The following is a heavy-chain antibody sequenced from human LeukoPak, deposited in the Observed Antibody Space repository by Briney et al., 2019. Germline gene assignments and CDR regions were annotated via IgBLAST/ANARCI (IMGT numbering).Heavy chain of an antibody. Sequence: PSETLSLTCTVSGGSISSYYWSWIRQPPGKGLEWIGYIYYSGSSSYSPSLKSRVTMSVDMSKNQFSLKVSSVTAADTAVYYCARYHYDFWSGEYYYHMDVWGKGTTVTVSS. V-gene: IGHV4-59*01. CDR3: ARYHYDFWSGEYYYHMDV. CDR2: IYYSGSS. J-gene: IGHJ6*03. D-gene: IGHD3-3*01. CDR1: GGSISSYY.